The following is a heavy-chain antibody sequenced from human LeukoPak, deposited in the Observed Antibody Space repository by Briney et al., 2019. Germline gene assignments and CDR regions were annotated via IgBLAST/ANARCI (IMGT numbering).Heavy chain of an antibody. Sequence: GGSLRLSCAASGFTVSSNYMSWVRQAPGKGLEWVSVIYSGGSTYYADSVKGRFTISRDNSKNTLYLQMNSLRAEDTAVYYCAKDRVGATDAFDIRGQGTMVTVSS. CDR3: AKDRVGATDAFDI. J-gene: IGHJ3*02. CDR1: GFTVSSNY. V-gene: IGHV3-66*01. D-gene: IGHD1-26*01. CDR2: IYSGGST.